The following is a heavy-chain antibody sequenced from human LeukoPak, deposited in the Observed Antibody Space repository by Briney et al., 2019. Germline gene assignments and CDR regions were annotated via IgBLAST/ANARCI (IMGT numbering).Heavy chain of an antibody. CDR2: IDSSSRYI. CDR3: ARVGGHCTSTSCPPPDY. D-gene: IGHD2-2*01. CDR1: GVTSRRYN. J-gene: IGHJ4*02. V-gene: IGHV3-21*01. Sequence: GGSPRLSCAASGVTSRRYNMDWVPEAPGKGLEWGSFIDSSSRYIYQADSVKGRFTISRDNAKSSVFLQMNSLRAEDTAVYYCARVGGHCTSTSCPPPDYWGQGTLVTVSS.